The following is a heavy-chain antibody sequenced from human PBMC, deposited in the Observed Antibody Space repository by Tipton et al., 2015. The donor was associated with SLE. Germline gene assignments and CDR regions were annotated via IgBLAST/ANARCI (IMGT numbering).Heavy chain of an antibody. V-gene: IGHV1-18*01. CDR3: ARSSGDSLYYFNY. Sequence: QLVQSGAEVKKPGASVKVSCGASGYTFTNYGISWVRQAPGQGLEWMGWISPYNGNTDSAQNLQGRVTMTADTSTTTAHMELRSLRSDDTAVYYCARSSGDSLYYFNYWGQGTLVSVSS. CDR2: ISPYNGNT. J-gene: IGHJ4*02. CDR1: GYTFTNYG. D-gene: IGHD2-15*01.